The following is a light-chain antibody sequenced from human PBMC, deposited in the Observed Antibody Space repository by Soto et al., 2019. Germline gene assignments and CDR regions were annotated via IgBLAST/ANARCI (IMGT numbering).Light chain of an antibody. V-gene: IGLV2-14*01. CDR1: SSDVGDYNY. CDR3: SSYTSSGALWV. J-gene: IGLJ2*01. CDR2: DVT. Sequence: QSALTQPASVSGSPGQSITISCTGTSSDVGDYNYVSWYQQHPGKAPKLMIYDVTSRPSGVSNRFSGSKSGNTASLTISGLQAEDEADYYCSSYTSSGALWVFGGGTKLTVL.